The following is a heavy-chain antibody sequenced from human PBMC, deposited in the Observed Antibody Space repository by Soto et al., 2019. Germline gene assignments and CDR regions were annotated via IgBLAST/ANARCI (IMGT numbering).Heavy chain of an antibody. Sequence: QVQLVQSGAEVEKPGASVNVSCKASGYTFSSYGINWVRQAPGEGLEWMGRISTYNGNTKYSPKFQGRVTMTTDTSTSTVYMELRSLRSDETAVYYCARERGLTVSTLLGYWGQGTLVTVSS. CDR3: ARERGLTVSTLLGY. CDR2: ISTYNGNT. CDR1: GYTFSSYG. V-gene: IGHV1-18*01. J-gene: IGHJ4*02. D-gene: IGHD2-15*01.